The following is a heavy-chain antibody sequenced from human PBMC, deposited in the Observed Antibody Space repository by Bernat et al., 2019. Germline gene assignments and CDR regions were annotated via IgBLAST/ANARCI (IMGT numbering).Heavy chain of an antibody. D-gene: IGHD5-12*01. J-gene: IGHJ4*02. Sequence: VQVVESGGRVVQPGGSLRLSCVASGFSFSSYAMHWVRQSPGKGLEWVAILWHDSSDKYYAESVQGRFTISRDNSKNILFLQMNSLRDEDTAIYYCATAPDLYTGPWVGFDLWGLGTLVTVSS. CDR1: GFSFSSYA. CDR3: ATAPDLYTGPWVGFDL. V-gene: IGHV3-33*01. CDR2: LWHDSSDK.